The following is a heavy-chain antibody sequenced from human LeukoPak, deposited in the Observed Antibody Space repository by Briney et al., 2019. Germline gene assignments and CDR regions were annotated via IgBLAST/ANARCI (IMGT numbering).Heavy chain of an antibody. J-gene: IGHJ3*02. D-gene: IGHD2-8*01. CDR3: ARGRRGGYCTNGVCFDAFDI. CDR2: NYYSGST. CDR1: GGSISSYY. V-gene: IGHV4-59*01. Sequence: SETLSLTCTVSGGSISSYYWSWIRQPPGKGLEWIGYNYYSGSTNYNPSLKSRVTISVDTSKNQFSLKLSSVTAADTAVYYCARGRRGGYCTNGVCFDAFDIWGQGTMVTVSS.